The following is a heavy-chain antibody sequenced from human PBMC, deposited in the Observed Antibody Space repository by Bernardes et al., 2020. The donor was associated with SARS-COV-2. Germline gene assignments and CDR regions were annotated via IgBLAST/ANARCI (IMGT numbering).Heavy chain of an antibody. CDR1: GGSISSGGYY. D-gene: IGHD6-6*01. CDR3: ARDEYSSSLSGYYYGMDV. Sequence: SEPLSLTCTVSGGSISSGGYYWSWIRQHPGKGLEWIGYIYYGGSTYYNPSLKSRVTISVDTSKNQFSLKLSSVTAADTAVYYCARDEYSSSLSGYYYGMDVWGQGTTVTVSS. CDR2: IYYGGST. V-gene: IGHV4-31*03. J-gene: IGHJ6*02.